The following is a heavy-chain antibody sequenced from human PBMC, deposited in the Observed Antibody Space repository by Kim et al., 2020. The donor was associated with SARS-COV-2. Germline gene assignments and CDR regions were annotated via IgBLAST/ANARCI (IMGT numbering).Heavy chain of an antibody. CDR1: GGSISSSFNY. Sequence: SETLSLTCTVSGGSISSSFNYSGWIRQPPGKGLEWIGSVYHSGSTYDSPSLKSRVTVSVDTSKNEFYLKVTSVTAADTAVYFCARLPHDSSGYVDSWGPGILVTVSS. CDR3: ARLPHDSSGYVDS. J-gene: IGHJ4*02. CDR2: VYHSGST. V-gene: IGHV4-39*01. D-gene: IGHD3-22*01.